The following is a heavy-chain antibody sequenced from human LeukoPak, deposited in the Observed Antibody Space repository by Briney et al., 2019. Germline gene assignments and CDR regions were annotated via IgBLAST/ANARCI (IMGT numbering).Heavy chain of an antibody. CDR2: IYFSGST. CDR1: DGSIRSGDYY. J-gene: IGHJ4*02. CDR3: ARSYDTNFDY. Sequence: SETLSLTCTVHDGSIRSGDYYWSWIRQPPGKGLEWIVYIYFSGSTSYNPSLKSRVTISVDRSKNQFSLKLSSVAAADTAVYYCARSYDTNFDYWGQGTLVTVSS. D-gene: IGHD3-3*01. V-gene: IGHV4-61*08.